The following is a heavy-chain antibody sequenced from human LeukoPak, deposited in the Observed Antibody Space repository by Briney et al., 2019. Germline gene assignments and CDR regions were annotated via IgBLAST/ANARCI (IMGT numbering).Heavy chain of an antibody. V-gene: IGHV3-66*01. Sequence: GGSLRLSCAASGFTVSSNYMSWVRQAPGKGLEWVSVIYSGGSTYYADSVKGRFTISRDNSKNTLYLQMNSLRAEDTAVYYCARESLMVRGVNDYWGQGTLVTVSS. CDR2: IYSGGST. D-gene: IGHD3-10*01. CDR1: GFTVSSNY. J-gene: IGHJ4*02. CDR3: ARESLMVRGVNDY.